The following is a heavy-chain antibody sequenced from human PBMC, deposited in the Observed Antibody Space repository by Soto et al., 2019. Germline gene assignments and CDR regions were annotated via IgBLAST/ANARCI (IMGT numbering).Heavy chain of an antibody. D-gene: IGHD2-21*02. Sequence: SETLSLTCGVSGGTVASNHWWSWVRQSPGGGLEWIGNVYHTGDTNFNPSLQRRVTISVDKSNNQFSLRLNSLTAADTAVYFCARERVTAGGNNYFDPWGPGTLVTVSS. CDR1: GGTVASNHW. J-gene: IGHJ5*02. CDR2: VYHTGDT. CDR3: ARERVTAGGNNYFDP. V-gene: IGHV4-4*02.